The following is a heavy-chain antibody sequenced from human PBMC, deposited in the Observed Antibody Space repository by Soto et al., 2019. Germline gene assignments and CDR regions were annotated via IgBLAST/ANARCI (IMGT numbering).Heavy chain of an antibody. J-gene: IGHJ4*02. CDR2: ISAYNGNT. CDR3: ARSPLRYCSSTSCPRLLFDY. Sequence: ASVKVSCKASGYTFTSYGISWVRQAPGQGLEWMGWISAYNGNTNYAQKLQGRVTMTTDTSTSTAYMELRSLRSDDTAVYYCARSPLRYCSSTSCPRLLFDYWGQGTLVTVS. CDR1: GYTFTSYG. D-gene: IGHD2-2*01. V-gene: IGHV1-18*01.